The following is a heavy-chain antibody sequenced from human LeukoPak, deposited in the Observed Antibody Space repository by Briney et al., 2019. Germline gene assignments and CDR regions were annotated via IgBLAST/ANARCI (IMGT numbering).Heavy chain of an antibody. CDR1: GGSFSGYY. Sequence: PSETLSLTCAVYGGSFSGYYWSWIRQPPGKGLVWIGEINHSGSTNYNPSLKSRVTISVDTSKNQFSLKLSSVTAADTAVYYCARSVVVVALDVWGQGTTVTVSS. J-gene: IGHJ6*02. D-gene: IGHD2-15*01. CDR3: ARSVVVVALDV. CDR2: INHSGST. V-gene: IGHV4-34*01.